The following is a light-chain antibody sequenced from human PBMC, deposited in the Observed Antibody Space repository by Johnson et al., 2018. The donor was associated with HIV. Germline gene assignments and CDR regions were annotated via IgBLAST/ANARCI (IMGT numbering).Light chain of an antibody. Sequence: SVLTQPPSLSAAPGQTVTISCSGSSSNIGNNYVSWYQQLPGTAPKLLIYDNDKRPSGIPDRFSGSKSGTSATLGITGLQTGDEADYYCGTWDSSLRAGGVVGTGTKGTVL. V-gene: IGLV1-51*01. CDR3: GTWDSSLRAGGV. CDR1: SSNIGNNY. J-gene: IGLJ1*01. CDR2: DND.